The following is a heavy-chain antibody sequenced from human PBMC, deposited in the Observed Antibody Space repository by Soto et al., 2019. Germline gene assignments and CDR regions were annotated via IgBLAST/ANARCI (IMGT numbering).Heavy chain of an antibody. D-gene: IGHD3-16*02. CDR3: ARGVYRKYGLDV. CDR2: INTDGSTT. V-gene: IGHV3-74*01. CDR1: EFTFNNYW. J-gene: IGHJ6*02. Sequence: EVQLVESGGGLVQPGGSLRLSCAASEFTFNNYWMHWVRQVPGEGLEWVSRINTDGSTTNYADSVMGRFTISRDNADNTVYLQMNSLRAEDTAVYYCARGVYRKYGLDVWGQGATVTVSS.